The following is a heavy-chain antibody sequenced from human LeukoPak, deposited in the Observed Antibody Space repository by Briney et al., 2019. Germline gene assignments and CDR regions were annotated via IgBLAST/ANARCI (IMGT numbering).Heavy chain of an antibody. CDR2: IKQDGSEK. Sequence: GGSLRLSCAASRFTFSSYWMSWVRQAPGKGLEWVANIKQDGSEKYYVDSVKGRFTISRDNAKNSLYLQMNSLRAEDTAVYYCARKGNYFDDWGQGTLVTVSS. CDR3: ARKGNYFDD. CDR1: RFTFSSYW. J-gene: IGHJ4*02. V-gene: IGHV3-7*01.